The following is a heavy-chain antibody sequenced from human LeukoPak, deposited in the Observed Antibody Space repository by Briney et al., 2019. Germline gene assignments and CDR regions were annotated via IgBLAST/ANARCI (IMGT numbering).Heavy chain of an antibody. CDR1: GYTFTSSA. J-gene: IGHJ5*02. V-gene: IGHV1-3*01. CDR2: INADNGDT. CDR3: ARDPRITNYNNWFDP. Sequence: GASVKVSCKASGYTFTSSAMHWVRQAPGQRPEWMGWINADNGDTKYSQRFQGRVTITRDTSASTAYMELSSLRSEDTAVYYCARDPRITNYNNWFDPWGQGTLVTVSS. D-gene: IGHD3-10*01.